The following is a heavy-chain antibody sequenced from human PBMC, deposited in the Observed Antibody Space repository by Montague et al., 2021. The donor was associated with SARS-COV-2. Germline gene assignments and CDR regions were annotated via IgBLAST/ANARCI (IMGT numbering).Heavy chain of an antibody. V-gene: IGHV6-1*01. CDR3: ARGIWFGELLTGYYYYGMDV. CDR1: GDSVSSNSAA. J-gene: IGHJ6*02. Sequence: CAISGDSVSSNSAAWNWIRQSPSRGLEWLGRTYYRSKWYNDYAVSVKSRITINPDTSKNQFSLQLNSVTPEDTAVYYCARGIWFGELLTGYYYYGMDVWGQGTTVTVFS. D-gene: IGHD3-10*01. CDR2: TYYRSKWYN.